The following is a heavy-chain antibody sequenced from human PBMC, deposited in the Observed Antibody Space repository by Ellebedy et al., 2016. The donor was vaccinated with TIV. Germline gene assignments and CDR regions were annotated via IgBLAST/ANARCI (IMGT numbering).Heavy chain of an antibody. CDR2: IWYDGSQI. V-gene: IGHV3-33*06. D-gene: IGHD3-3*01. J-gene: IGHJ4*02. CDR3: AKDSPYDSWSGYTTYYFDY. CDR1: GFTFSDYG. Sequence: GESLKISCAASGFTFSDYGMHWVRQAPGKGLEWVAVIWYDGSQIYYADSVKGRFTISRDNSKNTLYLQMNGLRAEDTAVYYCAKDSPYDSWSGYTTYYFDYWGQGTLVTVSS.